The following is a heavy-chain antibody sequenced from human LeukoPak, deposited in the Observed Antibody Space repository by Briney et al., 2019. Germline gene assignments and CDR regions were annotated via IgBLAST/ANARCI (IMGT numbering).Heavy chain of an antibody. J-gene: IGHJ4*02. V-gene: IGHV3-23*01. CDR2: ISGSGGST. CDR3: AKDIASYGPRQFDY. CDR1: GFTFSSYA. Sequence: GGSLRLSCAASGFTFSSYAMSWVRQAPGKGLEWVSAISGSGGSTYYADSVKGRFTISRDNCKNTLYLQMNSLRAEDTAVYYCAKDIASYGPRQFDYGGQGTLVTVSP. D-gene: IGHD5-18*01.